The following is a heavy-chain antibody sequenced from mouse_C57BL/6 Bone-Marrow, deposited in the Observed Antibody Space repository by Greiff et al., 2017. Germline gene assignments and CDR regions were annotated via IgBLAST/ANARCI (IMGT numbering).Heavy chain of an antibody. D-gene: IGHD1-1*01. Sequence: QVQLQQPGAELVKPGASVKMSCKASGYTFTSYWITWVKQRPGQGLAWIGDIYPGSGSTNYNEKFKSKATLTVDTSSSTAYMQRSSLTSEDSAVYYCATLITTVVGYYFDYWGQGTTLTVSS. CDR2: IYPGSGST. CDR3: ATLITTVVGYYFDY. V-gene: IGHV1-55*01. CDR1: GYTFTSYW. J-gene: IGHJ2*01.